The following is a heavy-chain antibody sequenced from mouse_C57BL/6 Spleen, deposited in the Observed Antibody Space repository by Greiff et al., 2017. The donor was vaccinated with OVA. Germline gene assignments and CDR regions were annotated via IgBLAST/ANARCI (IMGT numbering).Heavy chain of an antibody. CDR2: ISDGGSYT. Sequence: EVQGVESGGGLVKPGGSLKLSCAASGFTFSSYAMSWVRQTPEKRLEWVATISDGGSYTYYPDNVKGRFTISRDNAKNNLYLQMSHLKSEDTAMYYCARDRNDWDAMDYWGQGTSVTVSS. J-gene: IGHJ4*01. CDR1: GFTFSSYA. V-gene: IGHV5-4*01. D-gene: IGHD2-4*01. CDR3: ARDRNDWDAMDY.